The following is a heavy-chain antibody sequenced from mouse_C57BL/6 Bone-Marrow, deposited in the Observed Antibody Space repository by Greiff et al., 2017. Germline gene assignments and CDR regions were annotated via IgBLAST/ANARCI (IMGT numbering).Heavy chain of an antibody. CDR3: ARSRSTMVTTGWYFDV. D-gene: IGHD2-2*01. CDR1: GFTFSDYY. CDR2: INYDGSST. V-gene: IGHV5-16*01. J-gene: IGHJ1*03. Sequence: EVQLVESEGGLVQPGSSMKLSCTASGFTFSDYYMAWVRQVPEKGLEWVANINYDGSSTYYLDSLKSRFIISRDNAKNILYLQMSSLKSEDTATYYCARSRSTMVTTGWYFDVWGTGTTVTVSS.